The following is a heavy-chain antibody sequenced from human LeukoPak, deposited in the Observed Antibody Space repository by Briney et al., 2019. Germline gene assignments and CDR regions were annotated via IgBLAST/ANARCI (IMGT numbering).Heavy chain of an antibody. V-gene: IGHV4-34*01. J-gene: IGHJ4*02. CDR1: GGSFSGYY. CDR2: INHSGST. Sequence: PSETLSLTCAVYGGSFSGYYWSWIRQPPGKGLEWIGEINHSGSTNYNPSLKSRVTISVDTSKNQFSLKLSYVTAADTAVYYCARRAVYGDYGYWGQGTLVTVSS. CDR3: ARRAVYGDYGY. D-gene: IGHD4-17*01.